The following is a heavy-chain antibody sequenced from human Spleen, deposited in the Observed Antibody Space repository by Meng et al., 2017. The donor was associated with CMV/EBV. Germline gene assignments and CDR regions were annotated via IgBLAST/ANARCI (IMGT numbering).Heavy chain of an antibody. Sequence: ASVKVSCKASGYTFTSYGISWVRQAPGQGLEWMGWISAYNGNTNYAQKLQGRVTMTTDTSTSTAYMELRSLRSDDTAVYYCARGRIALSVNDGMDVWGQGTTVTVSS. J-gene: IGHJ6*02. CDR2: ISAYNGNT. CDR1: GYTFTSYG. D-gene: IGHD6-13*01. CDR3: ARGRIALSVNDGMDV. V-gene: IGHV1-18*01.